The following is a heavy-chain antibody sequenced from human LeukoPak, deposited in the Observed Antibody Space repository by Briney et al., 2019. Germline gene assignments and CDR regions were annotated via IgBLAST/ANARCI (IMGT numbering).Heavy chain of an antibody. CDR3: ARDMMDSRGVFDY. J-gene: IGHJ4*02. Sequence: PGGALRLSCGASGVTFSSSKMNWGRQAPGKGGEWLSHISSSGDIIYYAESVRGGFTISREKDKSTLYLQMNSLRGEDTAVYFCARDMMDSRGVFDYWGRGTLVTVSS. V-gene: IGHV3-48*03. CDR2: ISSSGDII. D-gene: IGHD3-10*01. CDR1: GVTFSSSK.